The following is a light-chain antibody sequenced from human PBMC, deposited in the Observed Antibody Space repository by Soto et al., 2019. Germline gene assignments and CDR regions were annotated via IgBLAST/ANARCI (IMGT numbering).Light chain of an antibody. CDR3: QQYNDWPPELT. V-gene: IGKV3-15*01. CDR1: QSVSSN. CDR2: GAS. Sequence: EIMMTQSPATLSVSPGERATLSCWASQSVSSNLASYQQKPGQAPRLLIYGASTRAAGIPARFSGSGSGTDFTLTISGLQSEDSAVYYCQQYNDWPPELTFGGGTEVEIK. J-gene: IGKJ4*01.